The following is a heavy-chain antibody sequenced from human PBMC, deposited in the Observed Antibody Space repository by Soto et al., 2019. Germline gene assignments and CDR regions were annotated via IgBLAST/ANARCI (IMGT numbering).Heavy chain of an antibody. D-gene: IGHD2-8*02. V-gene: IGHV4-34*01. CDR2: INHSGST. CDR1: GGSFSGYY. Sequence: QVQLQQWGAGLLKPSETLSLTCAVYGGSFSGYYWTWIRQPPGTGLEWIGEINHSGSTNYNPSLKIPVTISVATSKTHFSLTLTSVTAADTAVYYCARYKITGLFDYWGQGTLVTVSS. CDR3: ARYKITGLFDY. J-gene: IGHJ4*02.